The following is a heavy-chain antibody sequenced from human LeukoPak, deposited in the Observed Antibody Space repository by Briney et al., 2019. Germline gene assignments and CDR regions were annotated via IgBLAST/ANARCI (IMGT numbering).Heavy chain of an antibody. Sequence: ASVKVSCKASGYTFTSYGISWVRQAPGQGLEWMGWISAYNGHTNYAQKFQGRVTITADKSTSTAYMELSSLRSEDTAVYYCARDSAYCGGDCYSGGFDYWGQGTLVTVSS. D-gene: IGHD2-21*02. CDR3: ARDSAYCGGDCYSGGFDY. V-gene: IGHV1-18*01. CDR1: GYTFTSYG. CDR2: ISAYNGHT. J-gene: IGHJ4*02.